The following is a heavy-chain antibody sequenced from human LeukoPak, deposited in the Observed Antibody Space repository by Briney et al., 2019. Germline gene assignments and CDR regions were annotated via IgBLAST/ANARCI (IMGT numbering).Heavy chain of an antibody. CDR2: IIPIFGTA. CDR3: ARSGSYYVPTDDY. D-gene: IGHD1-26*01. V-gene: IGHV1-69*13. Sequence: SVKVSCKASGGTFSSYAISWVRQAPGQGPEWMGGIIPIFGTANYAQKFQGRVTITADESTSTAYMELSSLRSEDTAVYYCARSGSYYVPTDDYWGQGTLVTVSS. J-gene: IGHJ4*02. CDR1: GGTFSSYA.